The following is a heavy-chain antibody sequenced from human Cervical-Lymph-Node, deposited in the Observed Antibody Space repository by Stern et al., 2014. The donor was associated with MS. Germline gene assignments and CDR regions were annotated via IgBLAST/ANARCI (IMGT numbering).Heavy chain of an antibody. CDR3: ARANRRRIRRGDYCYGMDV. Sequence: QVQLVESGSELKKPGASVKVSCKASGYTFTSYAMNWVRQAPGQGLEWVGGINTNSGNPTYAQGFTGRFSFSLDTSVSTTYLQISSLKAEDTAVYYCARANRRRIRRGDYCYGMDVWGQGTTVTVSS. CDR2: INTNSGNP. J-gene: IGHJ6*02. D-gene: IGHD3-10*01. V-gene: IGHV7-4-1*02. CDR1: GYTFTSYA.